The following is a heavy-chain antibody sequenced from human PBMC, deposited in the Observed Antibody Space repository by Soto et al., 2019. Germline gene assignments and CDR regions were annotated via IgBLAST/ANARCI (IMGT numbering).Heavy chain of an antibody. CDR1: GDSISSGGYS. CDR3: ARQLIY. J-gene: IGHJ4*02. CDR2: IYQSGST. D-gene: IGHD6-13*01. Sequence: PSETLSLTCAVSGDSISSGGYSWNWIRQAPGKGLEFIGYIYQSGSTSYNPSLKSRVTISVDRSKNQFSLKLSSVTAADTAVYYCARQLIYWGQGTPVTVSS. V-gene: IGHV4-30-2*01.